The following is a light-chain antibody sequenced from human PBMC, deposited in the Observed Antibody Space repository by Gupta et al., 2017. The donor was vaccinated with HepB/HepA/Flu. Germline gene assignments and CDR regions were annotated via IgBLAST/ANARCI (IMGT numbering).Light chain of an antibody. V-gene: IGLV1-47*01. CDR2: RNN. CDR1: SSNVGNNY. CDR3: AAWDDSRSGWV. Sequence: QSVLTQPLSESPSTGQRVTISCSGSSSNVGNNYVDWYQQLPGTAPKLLIHRNNKRPSGVPERVSGSKYGTTASLAISGLRAEDEADYFCAAWDDSRSGWVFGGGTKLTVL. J-gene: IGLJ3*02.